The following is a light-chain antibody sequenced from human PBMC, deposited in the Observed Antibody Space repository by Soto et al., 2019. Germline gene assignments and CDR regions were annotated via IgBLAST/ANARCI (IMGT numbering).Light chain of an antibody. CDR1: QTVRNNY. V-gene: IGKV3-20*01. CDR3: QQYGTSPT. J-gene: IGKJ1*01. Sequence: EFVLTQSPSTLSLSPGERATLSCRASQTVRNNYLAWYQQKPGQAPRLLIYDASSRATGIPDRFSGGGSGTDFTLTISSLEPEDFAVYHCQQYGTSPTFGQGTKVDI. CDR2: DAS.